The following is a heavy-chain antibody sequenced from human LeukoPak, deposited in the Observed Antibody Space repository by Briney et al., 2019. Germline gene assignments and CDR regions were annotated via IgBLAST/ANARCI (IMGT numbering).Heavy chain of an antibody. CDR3: AKDCSSTSCYRSGGY. V-gene: IGHV3-23*01. D-gene: IGHD2-2*01. J-gene: IGHJ4*02. Sequence: GGSLRLSCAASGFTFSSYAMSWVRQAPGKGLEWVSAISGSGGSTYYADSVEGRFTISRDNSKNTLYLQMNSLRAEDTAVYYCAKDCSSTSCYRSGGYWGQGTLVTVSS. CDR1: GFTFSSYA. CDR2: ISGSGGST.